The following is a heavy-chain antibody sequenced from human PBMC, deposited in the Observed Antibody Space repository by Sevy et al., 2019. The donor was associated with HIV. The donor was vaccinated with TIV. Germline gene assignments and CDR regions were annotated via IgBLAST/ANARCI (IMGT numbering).Heavy chain of an antibody. V-gene: IGHV3-7*01. CDR3: ARSLDY. J-gene: IGHJ4*02. Sequence: GGSLRLSCVASGFTFSNYWMDWVRQAPGKGLKWVANIKQDGSEKNYVDSVKGRFTISRDNPRNSLYLQMDSLRVEDTAVYYCARSLDYWGQGILVTVSS. CDR2: IKQDGSEK. CDR1: GFTFSNYW.